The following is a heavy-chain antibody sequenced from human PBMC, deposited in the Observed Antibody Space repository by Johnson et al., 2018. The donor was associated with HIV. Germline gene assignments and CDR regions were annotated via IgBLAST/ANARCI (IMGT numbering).Heavy chain of an antibody. CDR2: INWNGDNT. CDR1: GFTFDDYG. J-gene: IGHJ3*02. V-gene: IGHV3-20*04. Sequence: VQLVESGGSVVRRGGSLRLSCAASGFTFDDYGMSWVRQAPGKGLEWVSGINWNGDNTGYADSLKGRFTISRDNSKNTLYLQMNSLRAEDTAVYYCAREPSIAAAGGDGAFDIWGRGTMLTVSS. D-gene: IGHD6-13*01. CDR3: AREPSIAAAGGDGAFDI.